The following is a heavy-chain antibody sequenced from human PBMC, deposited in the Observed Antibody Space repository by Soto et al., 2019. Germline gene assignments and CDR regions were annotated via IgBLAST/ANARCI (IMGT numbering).Heavy chain of an antibody. CDR2: ITPYNGNA. Sequence: ASVKVSCKASGYTFSNFGINWVRQAPGQGLEWMGWITPYNGNANYAQKYQDRLTVTTDTSTNTAYLELRSLRSDDTAVYFCARARMYSGAYHDYWGQGTPVTVSS. CDR1: GYTFSNFG. V-gene: IGHV1-18*04. D-gene: IGHD1-26*01. J-gene: IGHJ4*02. CDR3: ARARMYSGAYHDY.